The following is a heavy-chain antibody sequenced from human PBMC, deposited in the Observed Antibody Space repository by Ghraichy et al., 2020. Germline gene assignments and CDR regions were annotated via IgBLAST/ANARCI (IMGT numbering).Heavy chain of an antibody. CDR3: SRGSWGGDRGNYYYYYMDV. CDR2: IGTAGDT. Sequence: GGSLRLSCAASGFTFSSYDMHWVRQATGKGLEWVSAIGTAGDTSYQGSVKSRFTISRENAKNSLYLQMNSLRAWDTAVYYCSRGSWGGDRGNYYYYYMDVWGKGTSVTVSS. V-gene: IGHV3-13*01. D-gene: IGHD3-16*01. J-gene: IGHJ6*03. CDR1: GFTFSSYD.